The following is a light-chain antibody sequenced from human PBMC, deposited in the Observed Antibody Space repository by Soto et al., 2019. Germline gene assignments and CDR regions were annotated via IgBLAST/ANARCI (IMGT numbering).Light chain of an antibody. CDR1: SGYSNYK. CDR2: AGTGGIVG. Sequence: QSVLTQPPSASASLGASVTLTCTLSSGYSNYKVDWYQQRPGKGPRFVMRAGTGGIVGSKGDGIPDRFSVLGSGLNRYLTIKNIQEEDESDYHCGADHGSGSNFVVFGGGTKLTVL. CDR3: GADHGSGSNFVV. V-gene: IGLV9-49*01. J-gene: IGLJ2*01.